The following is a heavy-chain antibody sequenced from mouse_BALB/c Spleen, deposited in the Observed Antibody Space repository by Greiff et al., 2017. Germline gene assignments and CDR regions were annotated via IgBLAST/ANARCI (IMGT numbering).Heavy chain of an antibody. V-gene: IGHV1-87*01. CDR3: ARWDYRYDGRYFDV. J-gene: IGHJ1*01. D-gene: IGHD2-14*01. Sequence: VKLVESGAELARPGASVKLSCKASGYTFTSYWMQWVKQRPGQGLEWIGAIYPGDGDTRYTQKFKGKATLTADKSSSTAYMQLSSLASEDSAVYYCARWDYRYDGRYFDVWGAGTTVTVSS. CDR2: IYPGDGDT. CDR1: GYTFTSYW.